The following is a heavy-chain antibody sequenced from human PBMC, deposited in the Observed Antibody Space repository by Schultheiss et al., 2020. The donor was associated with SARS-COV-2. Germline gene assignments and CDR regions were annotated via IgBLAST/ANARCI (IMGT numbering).Heavy chain of an antibody. CDR3: ARVRYGDYGRYYFDY. CDR1: GGSISSYY. Sequence: GSLRLSCTVSGGSISSYYWRWIRQPPGKGLEWIGYIYYSGSTNYNPSLKSRVTISVDTSKNQFSLKLSCVTAADTAVYYCARVRYGDYGRYYFDYWGQGTLVTVSS. J-gene: IGHJ4*02. D-gene: IGHD4-17*01. CDR2: IYYSGST. V-gene: IGHV4-59*01.